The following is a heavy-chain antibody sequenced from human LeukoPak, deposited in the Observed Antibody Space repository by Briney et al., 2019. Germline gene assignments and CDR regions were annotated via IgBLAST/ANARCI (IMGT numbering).Heavy chain of an antibody. D-gene: IGHD5-12*01. J-gene: IGHJ4*02. CDR1: GYSFTSYG. CDR3: GRALRRYSGYDWNFFEH. Sequence: ASVKVSCKASGYSFTSYGISWVRQAPGQGLGWMGWINTYNGNTNYAQKFQGRVSLTRDTSTGTAYMEVWSLRSDETALYFCGRALRRYSGYDWNFFEHWGQGTQVTVSS. CDR2: INTYNGNT. V-gene: IGHV1-18*01.